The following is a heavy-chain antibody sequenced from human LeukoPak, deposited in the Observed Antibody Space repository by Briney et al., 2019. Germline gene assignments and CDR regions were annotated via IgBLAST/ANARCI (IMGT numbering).Heavy chain of an antibody. CDR3: ARDEGLWFGEGFDY. V-gene: IGHV1-18*01. CDR1: GYTFTSYG. CDR2: ISGYNGNT. D-gene: IGHD3-10*01. Sequence: ASVKVSCKASGYTFTSYGISWVRQAPGQGLEWMGWISGYNGNTKNAQKLQGRVTMTTDTSTSTAYMELRSLRSDDTAVYYCARDEGLWFGEGFDYWGQGTLVTVSS. J-gene: IGHJ4*02.